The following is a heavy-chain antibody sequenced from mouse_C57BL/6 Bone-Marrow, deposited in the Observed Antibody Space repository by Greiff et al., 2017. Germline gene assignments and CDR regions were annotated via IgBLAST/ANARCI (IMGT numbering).Heavy chain of an antibody. Sequence: VQLQQSGPVLVKPGASVKMSCKASGYTFTDYYMNWVKQSHGKSLEWIGVINPYNGGTSYTQKFKGKATLTVDKSSSTAYMELNSLTSEDSAVYYCARRGGGRDYWGQGTLVTVSA. CDR3: ARRGGGRDY. V-gene: IGHV1-19*01. CDR1: GYTFTDYY. D-gene: IGHD1-1*02. CDR2: INPYNGGT. J-gene: IGHJ3*01.